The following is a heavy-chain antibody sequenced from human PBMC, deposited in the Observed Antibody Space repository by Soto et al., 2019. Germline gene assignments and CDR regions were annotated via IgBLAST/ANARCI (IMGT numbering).Heavy chain of an antibody. CDR1: GFTFSDYY. J-gene: IGHJ4*02. CDR3: ARESSGYGFDY. V-gene: IGHV3-11*05. D-gene: IGHD6-25*01. CDR2: ISSSSSYT. Sequence: QVQLVESGGGLVKPGGSLRLSCAASGFTFSDYYMSWIRQAPGKGLEWVSYISSSSSYTNYADSVKGRFTISRDNAKNSQYMQMNSLRAEDTAVYYCARESSGYGFDYWGQGTLVTVSS.